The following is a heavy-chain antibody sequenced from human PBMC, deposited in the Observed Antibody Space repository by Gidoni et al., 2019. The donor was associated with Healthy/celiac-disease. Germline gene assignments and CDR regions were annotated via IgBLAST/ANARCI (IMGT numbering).Heavy chain of an antibody. V-gene: IGHV4-34*01. CDR2: INHSGST. D-gene: IGHD4-17*01. CDR3: ARQSYGDYVPIYYYYYGMDV. CDR1: GGSFSGYY. J-gene: IGHJ6*02. Sequence: QVQLQQWGAGLLKPSETLSLICAVYGGSFSGYYWSWIRQPPGKGLEWIGEINHSGSTNYNPSLKSRVTISVDTSKNQFSLKLSSVTAADTAVYYCARQSYGDYVPIYYYYYGMDVWGQGTTVTVSS.